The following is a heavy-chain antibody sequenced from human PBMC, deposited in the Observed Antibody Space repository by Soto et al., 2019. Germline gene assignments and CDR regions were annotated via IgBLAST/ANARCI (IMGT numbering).Heavy chain of an antibody. CDR2: IYWDDHK. D-gene: IGHD1-26*01. CDR3: AHRSGSYRLVAFEI. Sequence: QITLKESGPTLVKPTQTLTLTCTFSGFSLSTSGVGVGWIRQPPGKAMEWLALIYWDDHKRYSPSLKSRLTITKETSKNQVVLTKTNMDPVETATYCCAHRSGSYRLVAFEIWGQGTMVTVSS. J-gene: IGHJ3*02. V-gene: IGHV2-5*02. CDR1: GFSLSTSGVG.